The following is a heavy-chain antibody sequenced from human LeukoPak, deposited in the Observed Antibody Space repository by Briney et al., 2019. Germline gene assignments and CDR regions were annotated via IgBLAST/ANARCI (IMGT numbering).Heavy chain of an antibody. Sequence: GGSLRLSCAASGFTFSMYAINWVRQAPGKGLEWVSYISCSGSTIYYADSVKGRFTISRDNAKNSLYLQMNSLRAEDTAVYYCAELGITMIGGVWGKGTTVTTSS. CDR2: ISCSGSTI. D-gene: IGHD3-10*02. V-gene: IGHV3-48*03. CDR3: AELGITMIGGV. J-gene: IGHJ6*04. CDR1: GFTFSMYA.